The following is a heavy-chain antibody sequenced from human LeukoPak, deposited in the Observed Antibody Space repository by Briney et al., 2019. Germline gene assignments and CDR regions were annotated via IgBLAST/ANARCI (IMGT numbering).Heavy chain of an antibody. CDR1: GYTFTDYY. D-gene: IGHD2-2*01. V-gene: IGHV1-2*02. CDR3: ATANFLYCSSTTCLFDY. Sequence: GDSVKVSCKASGYTFTDYYMHWVRQAPGQGFEWMGWINPNDGDTNYAQKFQGRVTMTRDTSISTAHMEVSRLRSDDTAVYYCATANFLYCSSTTCLFDYWGQGTLVTVSS. CDR2: INPNDGDT. J-gene: IGHJ4*02.